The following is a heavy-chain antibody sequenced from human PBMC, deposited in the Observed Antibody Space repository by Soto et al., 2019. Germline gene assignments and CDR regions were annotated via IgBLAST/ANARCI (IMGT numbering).Heavy chain of an antibody. V-gene: IGHV1-69*01. D-gene: IGHD3-10*01. CDR2: IIPIFGTP. J-gene: IGHJ4*02. Sequence: QVQLVQSGAEVKKPGSSVKVSCKASGGIFSTYAISWLRQAPGQGLAWMGGIIPIFGTPNYAQRFQGRVTITADESTTTSSMELSRLKSEDTAVYYCARDRDDYGSGNYYNRIDFWGQGTLVTVSS. CDR1: GGIFSTYA. CDR3: ARDRDDYGSGNYYNRIDF.